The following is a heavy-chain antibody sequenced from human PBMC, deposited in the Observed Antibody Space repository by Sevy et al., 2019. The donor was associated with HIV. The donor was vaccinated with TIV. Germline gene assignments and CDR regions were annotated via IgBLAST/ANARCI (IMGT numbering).Heavy chain of an antibody. CDR2: IIPIFGTA. J-gene: IGHJ6*02. D-gene: IGHD2-2*01. Sequence: ASVKVSCKASGGTFSSYAISWVRQAPGQGLEWMGGIIPIFGTANYAQKFQGRVTITADESTSTAYMELSSLRSEDTAVYYCARDGPAATRGRYYYGMDVWGQGTTVTVSS. CDR1: GGTFSSYA. CDR3: ARDGPAATRGRYYYGMDV. V-gene: IGHV1-69*13.